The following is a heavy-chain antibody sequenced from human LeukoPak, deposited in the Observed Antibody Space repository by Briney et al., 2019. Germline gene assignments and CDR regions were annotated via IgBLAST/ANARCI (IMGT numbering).Heavy chain of an antibody. CDR1: GGSISSYY. Sequence: SETLSLTCTVSGGSISSYYWSWIRQPPGKGLEWIGSIYYSGSTYYNPSLKSRVTISVDTSKNQFSLKLSSVTAADTAVYYCARGLYYGSGIVYYYYGMDVWGQGTTVTVSS. CDR2: IYYSGST. V-gene: IGHV4-39*07. J-gene: IGHJ6*02. CDR3: ARGLYYGSGIVYYYYGMDV. D-gene: IGHD3-10*01.